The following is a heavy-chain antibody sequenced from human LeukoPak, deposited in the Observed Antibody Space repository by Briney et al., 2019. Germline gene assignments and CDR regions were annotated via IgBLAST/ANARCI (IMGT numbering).Heavy chain of an antibody. V-gene: IGHV3-7*01. CDR3: ARAKDIVSDY. D-gene: IGHD5-12*01. J-gene: IGHJ4*02. CDR2: IKQDGSEK. Sequence: GGSLRLSCAASGFTFSSYWMSWGRQAPGKGLGWVSNIKQDGSEKYYVDSVKGRFTISRDKAKNSLYLQMNRLRAEDTAVYYCARAKDIVSDYWGQGTLVTVSS. CDR1: GFTFSSYW.